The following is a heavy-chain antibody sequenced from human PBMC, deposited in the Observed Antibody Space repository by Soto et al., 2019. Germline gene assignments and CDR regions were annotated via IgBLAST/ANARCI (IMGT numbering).Heavy chain of an antibody. V-gene: IGHV3-30*18. CDR2: ISYDGSNK. CDR3: AKDREYSSGWTFDY. J-gene: IGHJ4*02. D-gene: IGHD6-19*01. Sequence: QVQLVESGGGVVQPGRSLRLSCAASGFTFSSYGMHWVRQAPGKGLEWVAVISYDGSNKYYADSVKGRFTISRDNSKNTLYLQMNRRRDEDTAVYYCAKDREYSSGWTFDYWGQGTLVTVSS. CDR1: GFTFSSYG.